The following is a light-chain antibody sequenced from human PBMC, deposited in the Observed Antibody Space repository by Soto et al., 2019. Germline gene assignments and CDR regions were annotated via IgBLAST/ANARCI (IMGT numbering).Light chain of an antibody. J-gene: IGKJ5*01. CDR2: GGS. CDR3: QQRNSWPPTFT. V-gene: IGKV3-11*01. CDR1: QSISSN. Sequence: EIVMTQSPATLSVSPGERATLCCRASQSISSNLAWYQQKPGQAPRLLIYGGSTRATGIPARFSGSGSGTDFTLTISSLEPEDFAVYYCQQRNSWPPTFTFGQGTRLEI.